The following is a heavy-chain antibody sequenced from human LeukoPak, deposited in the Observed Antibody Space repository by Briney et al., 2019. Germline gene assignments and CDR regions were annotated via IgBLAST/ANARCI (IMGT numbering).Heavy chain of an antibody. CDR3: AKLSEYSFDS. CDR2: IKSDGSEK. D-gene: IGHD6-6*01. J-gene: IGHJ4*02. V-gene: IGHV3-7*02. CDR1: GFTFAGYW. Sequence: QPGGSLRLSCTASGFTFAGYWMTWVRHPPGKGLEWVANIKSDGSEKYYVDSVKGRFTVSRDNTKNSLSLQLNSLRVEDTAVYYCAKLSEYSFDSRGQGTQVTVSS.